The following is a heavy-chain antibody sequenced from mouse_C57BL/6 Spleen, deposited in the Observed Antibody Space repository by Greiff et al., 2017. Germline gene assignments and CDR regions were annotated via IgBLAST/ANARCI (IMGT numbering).Heavy chain of an antibody. CDR2: ILPGSGGT. CDR3: ASNGNSSGYEFAY. D-gene: IGHD3-2*02. J-gene: IGHJ3*01. Sequence: QVQLQQSGAELMKPGASVKLSCKATGYTFTGYWIEWVKQRPGHGLEWIGEILPGSGGTNYNEKFKGKATFTADTSSNTAYMQLSSLTTEDSAIYYCASNGNSSGYEFAYWGQGTLVTVSA. CDR1: GYTFTGYW. V-gene: IGHV1-9*01.